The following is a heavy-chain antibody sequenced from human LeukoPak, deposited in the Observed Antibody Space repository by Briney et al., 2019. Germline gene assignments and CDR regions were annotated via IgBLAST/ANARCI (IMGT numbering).Heavy chain of an antibody. CDR3: AKGFHRYNYDSGAYSVY. CDR2: IFSDGNT. D-gene: IGHD3-22*01. V-gene: IGHV3-66*01. Sequence: PGGSLRLSCAASGFTVSSNYMSWVRQAPGKGLEWVSVIFSDGNTYYADSVKGRFTISRDNSKNSLYLQMNSLRAEDTAVYYCAKGFHRYNYDSGAYSVYWGQGTLVTVSS. J-gene: IGHJ4*02. CDR1: GFTVSSNY.